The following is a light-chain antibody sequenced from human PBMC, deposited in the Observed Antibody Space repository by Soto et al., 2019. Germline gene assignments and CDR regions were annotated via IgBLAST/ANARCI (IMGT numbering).Light chain of an antibody. CDR3: LQYGISPYT. CDR2: GAS. V-gene: IGKV3-20*01. J-gene: IGKJ2*01. CDR1: QRVHSSD. Sequence: EVVLPHPPGTRASSRGQQATLCCSTRQRVHSSDLAWYQQKPGQAPRLLIHGASIRATGAPDRFSGSGSGTDFTLTIRRVEAEDFEVYYCLQYGISPYTVGQGTKLEIK.